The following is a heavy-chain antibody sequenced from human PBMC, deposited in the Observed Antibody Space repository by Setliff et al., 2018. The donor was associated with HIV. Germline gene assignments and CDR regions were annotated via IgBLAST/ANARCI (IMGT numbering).Heavy chain of an antibody. V-gene: IGHV1-69*13. J-gene: IGHJ4*02. CDR3: ARDPVSDNSATPYYFDY. CDR1: GGTFSTYA. CDR2: IIPIFGTA. Sequence: SVKVSCKASGGTFSTYAISWVRQAPGQGLEWMGGIIPIFGTANYDQRFQGRVTITADETTSTAYMELSSLRSEDTAVSFCARDPVSDNSATPYYFDYWGQGTLVTVSS. D-gene: IGHD2-21*01.